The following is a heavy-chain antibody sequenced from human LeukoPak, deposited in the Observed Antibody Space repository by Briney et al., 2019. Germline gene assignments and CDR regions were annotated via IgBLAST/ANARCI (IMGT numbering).Heavy chain of an antibody. Sequence: SSETLSLTCAVYGGSFSGYYWSWIRQPPGKGLEWIGEINHSGSTNYNPSLKSRVTISVDTSKNQFSLKLSSVTAADTGVYYCATARDGDYWYFDLWGRGTLVTVSS. J-gene: IGHJ2*01. V-gene: IGHV4-34*01. CDR1: GGSFSGYY. D-gene: IGHD2-21*01. CDR3: ATARDGDYWYFDL. CDR2: INHSGST.